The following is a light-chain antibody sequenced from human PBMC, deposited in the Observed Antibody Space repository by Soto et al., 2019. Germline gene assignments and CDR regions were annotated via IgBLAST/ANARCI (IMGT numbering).Light chain of an antibody. J-gene: IGKJ4*01. V-gene: IGKV1D-12*01. CDR1: QDINNW. CDR3: QQANSFPLT. CDR2: TTS. Sequence: DLQVTQSPSSVSASVGDRVTITCRASQDINNWLAWYQQKPGKAPKLLIYTTSNLQSGVPSRFSGSGSGTDFTLTISSLQPEDFATYHCQQANSFPLTFGGGTKVEIK.